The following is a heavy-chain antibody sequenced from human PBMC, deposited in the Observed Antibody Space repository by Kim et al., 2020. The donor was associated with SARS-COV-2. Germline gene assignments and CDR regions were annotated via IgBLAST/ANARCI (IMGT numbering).Heavy chain of an antibody. CDR2: ISISTTYT. D-gene: IGHD2-2*01. CDR3: ARMQPAAPYDAFDI. Sequence: GGSLRLSCAASGFTFSDYYMTWIRQALGKGLEWLSYISISTTYTDYADSVKGRFTISRDNAQKSLYLQMNSLRAEDTALYYCARMQPAAPYDAFDIWGRGTMVTVSS. V-gene: IGHV3-11*03. CDR1: GFTFSDYY. J-gene: IGHJ3*02.